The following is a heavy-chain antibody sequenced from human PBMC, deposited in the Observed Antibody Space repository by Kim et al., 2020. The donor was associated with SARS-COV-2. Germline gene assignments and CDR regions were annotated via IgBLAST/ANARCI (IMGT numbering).Heavy chain of an antibody. D-gene: IGHD6-6*01. Sequence: SETLSLTCTVSGGSISSSSYYWGWIRQPPGKGLEWIGSIYYSGSTYYNPSLKSRVTISVDTSKNQFSLKLSSVTAADTAVYYCATGHGIAARPRYFDYWGQGTLVTVSS. V-gene: IGHV4-39*01. CDR2: IYYSGST. CDR3: ATGHGIAARPRYFDY. CDR1: GGSISSSSYY. J-gene: IGHJ4*02.